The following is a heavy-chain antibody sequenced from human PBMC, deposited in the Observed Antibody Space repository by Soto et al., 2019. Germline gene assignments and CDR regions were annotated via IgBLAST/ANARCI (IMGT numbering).Heavy chain of an antibody. CDR3: AKVSVAPPPFYFYYYMDV. CDR1: GFTFTSYD. Sequence: EVQLLESGGGLVQPGGSLRLSCAASGFTFTSYDMTWVRQAPGKGLEWVSRISVSGGDRYYADSVKGRFTISRDNSKNTLYLQMNSLSAEDTAVYYCAKVSVAPPPFYFYYYMDVWGIGTTLTVSS. D-gene: IGHD2-15*01. CDR2: ISVSGGDR. V-gene: IGHV3-23*01. J-gene: IGHJ6*03.